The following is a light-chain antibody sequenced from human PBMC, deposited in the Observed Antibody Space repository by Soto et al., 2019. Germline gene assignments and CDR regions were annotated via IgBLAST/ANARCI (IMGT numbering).Light chain of an antibody. CDR3: QEYSNWWT. V-gene: IGKV3-15*01. Sequence: TVMTQSPATLSVSPGERATLSCRASQSVGTNVAWYQHKPGQAPRLLIYGASTRATGVPARFSGSAPGAEFTLTISSLQSEDSAVYYWQEYSNWWTFGQGTKIEIK. CDR1: QSVGTN. J-gene: IGKJ1*01. CDR2: GAS.